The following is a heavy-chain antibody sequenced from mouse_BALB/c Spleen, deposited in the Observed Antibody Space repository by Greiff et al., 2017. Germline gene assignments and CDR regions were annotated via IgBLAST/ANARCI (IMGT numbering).Heavy chain of an antibody. V-gene: IGHV5-4*02. CDR1: GFTFSDYY. J-gene: IGHJ4*01. D-gene: IGHD1-1*01. CDR3: ARDPPAGDYGSSPYYYAMDY. Sequence: DVKLVESGGGLVKPGGSLKLSCAASGFTFSDYYMYWVRQTPEKRLEWVATISDGGSYTYYPDSVKGRFTISRDNAKNNLYLQMSSLKSEDTAMYYCARDPPAGDYGSSPYYYAMDYWGQGTSVTVSS. CDR2: ISDGGSYT.